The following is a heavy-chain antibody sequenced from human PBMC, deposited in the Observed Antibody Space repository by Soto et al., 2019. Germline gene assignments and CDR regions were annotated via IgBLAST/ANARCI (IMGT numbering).Heavy chain of an antibody. CDR2: IAYDGAQK. J-gene: IGHJ4*01. CDR3: AKGVFRGVTLWYFDY. D-gene: IGHD3-10*01. CDR1: GFSFSDYG. V-gene: IGHV3-30*18. Sequence: GGSLRLSCAASGFSFSDYGMHWVRQSPGKGLEWLAVIAYDGAQKYYGDSVKGRLTISRDNFNKTLYLQMNSLRAEDTAVYFCAKGVFRGVTLWYFDYWGHGALGTVSS.